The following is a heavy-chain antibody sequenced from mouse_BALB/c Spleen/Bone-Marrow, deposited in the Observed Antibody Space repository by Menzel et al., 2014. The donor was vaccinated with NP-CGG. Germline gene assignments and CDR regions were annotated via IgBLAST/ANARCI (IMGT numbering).Heavy chain of an antibody. Sequence: EAHLVESGGGLVQPGGSRKLSCAASGFTFSSFGMHWVRQAPEKGLEWGVYISRGSSTIYYADTVKGRFTISRDKPKNTLFLQVPRLRSEDTAMYYFSRSYYVISYYFAFRAQGTPLTVSS. CDR2: ISRGSSTI. D-gene: IGHD1-1*01. CDR3: SRSYYVISYYFAF. J-gene: IGHJ2*01. V-gene: IGHV5-17*02. CDR1: GFTFSSFG.